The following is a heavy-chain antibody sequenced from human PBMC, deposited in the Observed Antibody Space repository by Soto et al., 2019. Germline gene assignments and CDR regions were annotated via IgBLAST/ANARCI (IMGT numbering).Heavy chain of an antibody. D-gene: IGHD2-8*02. CDR2: IDPNSGVT. J-gene: IGHJ4*02. CDR3: ARRLAAGDV. Sequence: GASVKVSCKASGYTFTGYYMHWVRQAPGQGLEWMGWIDPNSGVTDYAQKFQGWVTMTRDTSISTVYMELSRLTSDDTAVYYCARRLAAGDVWGQGTLVTVSS. V-gene: IGHV1-2*04. CDR1: GYTFTGYY.